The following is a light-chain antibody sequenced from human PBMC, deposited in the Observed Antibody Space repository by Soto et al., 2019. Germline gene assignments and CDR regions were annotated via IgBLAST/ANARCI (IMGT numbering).Light chain of an antibody. CDR3: QQNFSIPIP. CDR2: AAS. Sequence: DIQMTQSPSSLSASVGDRVTITCRASQSISTYLNWYHQKPGKAPDLLIYAASSLKSGVPSRFSGSGSGTHFTLTITGLQPADFATYYCQQNFSIPIPFGQGTKVDI. CDR1: QSISTY. J-gene: IGKJ1*01. V-gene: IGKV1-39*01.